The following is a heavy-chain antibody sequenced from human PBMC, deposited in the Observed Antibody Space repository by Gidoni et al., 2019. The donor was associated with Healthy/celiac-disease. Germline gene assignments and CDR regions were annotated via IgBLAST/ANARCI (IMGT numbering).Heavy chain of an antibody. CDR3: ARLIGDSSGTPAEDY. CDR1: GGSISSSSYY. J-gene: IGHJ4*02. Sequence: QLQLQESGPGLVKPSETLSLTCTVSGGSISSSSYYWGWIRQPPGKGLEWIGSIYYSGGKYYNPSLKSRVTISVDTSKNQFSLKLSSVTAADTAVYYCARLIGDSSGTPAEDYWGQGTLVTVSS. CDR2: IYYSGGK. V-gene: IGHV4-39*01. D-gene: IGHD3-22*01.